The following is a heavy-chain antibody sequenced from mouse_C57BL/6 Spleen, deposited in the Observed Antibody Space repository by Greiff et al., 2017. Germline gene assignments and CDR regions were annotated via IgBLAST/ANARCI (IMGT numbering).Heavy chain of an antibody. CDR2: INPGSGGT. CDR1: GYAFTNYL. Sequence: QVQLQQSGAELVRPGTSVKVSCKASGYAFTNYLIEWVKQRPGQGLEWIGVINPGSGGTNYNEKVKGKATLTADKSSSTAYMQLSSLTSEDSAVYFCARGDYDYDWYFDVWGTGTTVTVSS. V-gene: IGHV1-54*01. CDR3: ARGDYDYDWYFDV. D-gene: IGHD2-4*01. J-gene: IGHJ1*03.